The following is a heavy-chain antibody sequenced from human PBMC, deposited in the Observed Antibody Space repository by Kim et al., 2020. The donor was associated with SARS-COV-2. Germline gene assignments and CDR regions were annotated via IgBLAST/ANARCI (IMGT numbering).Heavy chain of an antibody. CDR3: AREKGSWWKGWGYYGMDV. V-gene: IGHV4-38-2*02. D-gene: IGHD2-15*01. CDR1: GYSISSGYY. J-gene: IGHJ6*02. Sequence: SETLSLTCTVSGYSISSGYYWGWIRQPPGKGLEWIGSIYHSGSTYYNPSLKSRVTISVDTSKNQFSLKLSSVTAADTAVYYCAREKGSWWKGWGYYGMDVWGQGTTVTVSS. CDR2: IYHSGST.